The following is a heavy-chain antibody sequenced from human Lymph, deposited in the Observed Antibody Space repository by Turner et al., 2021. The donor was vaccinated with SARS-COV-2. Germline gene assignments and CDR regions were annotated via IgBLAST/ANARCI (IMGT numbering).Heavy chain of an antibody. Sequence: QVRLAVSGGRWVQPGRSLRLLCPASASPFISYGMHWVRQGPGKGLEWVADISYDGSHKSYADSGKSRFIITRENSKTTLHLQMISVKAEDTAVYYWAWAVYYYYGMDVWGQGTTVTVSS. CDR1: ASPFISYG. V-gene: IGHV3-30*03. CDR3: AWAVYYYYGMDV. J-gene: IGHJ6*02. CDR2: ISYDGSHK.